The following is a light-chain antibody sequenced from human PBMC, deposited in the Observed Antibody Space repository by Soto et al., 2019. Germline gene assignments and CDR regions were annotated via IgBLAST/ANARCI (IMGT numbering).Light chain of an antibody. V-gene: IGKV3-20*01. CDR3: QQYMSSVT. J-gene: IGKJ1*01. CDR2: GAF. Sequence: ELVLTQSPGSLSLSPGERATLSCRASQSVDSTFFAWYQKKPGQAPRLLIYGAFKRATGVPDRFSGSGSGTDFTLTISRLEPEDFAVYYCQQYMSSVTFGQGTKVEI. CDR1: QSVDSTF.